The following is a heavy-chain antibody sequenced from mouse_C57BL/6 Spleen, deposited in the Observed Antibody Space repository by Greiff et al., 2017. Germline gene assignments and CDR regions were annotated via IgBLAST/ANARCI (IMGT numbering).Heavy chain of an antibody. CDR1: GFTFSDYY. CDR2: ISNGGGST. V-gene: IGHV5-12*01. CDR3: ARQQLGRDYAMDY. J-gene: IGHJ4*01. D-gene: IGHD4-1*02. Sequence: EVKVVESGGGLVQPGGSLKLSCAASGFTFSDYYMYWVRQTPEKRLEWVAYISNGGGSTYYPDTVKGRFTISRDNAKNTLYLQMSRLKSEDTAMYYGARQQLGRDYAMDYWGQGTSVTVSS.